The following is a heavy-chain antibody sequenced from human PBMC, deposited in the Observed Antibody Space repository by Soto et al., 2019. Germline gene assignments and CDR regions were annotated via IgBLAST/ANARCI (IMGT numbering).Heavy chain of an antibody. CDR1: GFIFSRYA. Sequence: QVQLVESGGGVVQPGRSLRLSCAASGFIFSRYAMHWVRQAPGKGLEWVALISDDGRTKYYANSVKGRFTISRDNSKKTLYLQMNSLSAEDTAVYYCTRADLTVTLSVFDPWGQGTLVTVSS. J-gene: IGHJ5*02. CDR3: TRADLTVTLSVFDP. D-gene: IGHD4-17*01. V-gene: IGHV3-30*04. CDR2: ISDDGRTK.